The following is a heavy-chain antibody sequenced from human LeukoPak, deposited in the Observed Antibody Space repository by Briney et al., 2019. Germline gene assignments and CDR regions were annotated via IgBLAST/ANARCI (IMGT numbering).Heavy chain of an antibody. J-gene: IGHJ4*02. CDR1: GFTFSSYG. CDR3: AKSTAMVRGPMDY. Sequence: PGGSLRLSCAASGFTFSSYGMHWVRQAPGKGLEWVAVISYDGSNKYYADSVKGRFTISRDNSKNTLYLQMNSLRAEVTAVYYCAKSTAMVRGPMDYWGQGTLVTVSS. D-gene: IGHD3-10*01. CDR2: ISYDGSNK. V-gene: IGHV3-30*18.